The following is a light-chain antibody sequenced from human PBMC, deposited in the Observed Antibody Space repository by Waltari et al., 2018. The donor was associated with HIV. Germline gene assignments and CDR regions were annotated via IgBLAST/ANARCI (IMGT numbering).Light chain of an antibody. CDR1: SSAIGLYNL. Sequence: QSALTQPASVSGSLGQSITISCTGTSSAIGLYNLLSWYQQPPGKAPQLVIHGVGTRPSGVSDRFSGSKSGNTASLTISTLQAEDEADYYCSSYINTDTLVFGGGTKLTVL. V-gene: IGLV2-14*01. CDR2: GVG. J-gene: IGLJ3*02. CDR3: SSYINTDTLV.